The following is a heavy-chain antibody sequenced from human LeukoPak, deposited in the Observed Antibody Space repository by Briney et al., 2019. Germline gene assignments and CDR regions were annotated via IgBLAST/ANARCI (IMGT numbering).Heavy chain of an antibody. CDR2: IIPIFGTA. V-gene: IGHV1-69*05. D-gene: IGHD3-3*01. Sequence: SVKVSCKASGGTFSSYAISWVRQAPGQGLEWMGRIIPIFGTANYAQKFQGRVTITTDESTSTAYMDLSSLRAEDTAVYYCARSGIPNYDFWSGPFDYWGQGTLVTVSS. J-gene: IGHJ4*02. CDR3: ARSGIPNYDFWSGPFDY. CDR1: GGTFSSYA.